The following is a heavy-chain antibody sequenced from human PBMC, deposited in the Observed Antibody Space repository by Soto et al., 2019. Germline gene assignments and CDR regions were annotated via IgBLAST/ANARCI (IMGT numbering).Heavy chain of an antibody. J-gene: IGHJ6*03. CDR1: GYTFPSYG. Sequence: ASVKVSCKASGYTFPSYGISWLRQAPGQGLEWMGIINPSGGSTNYLQKFQGRITMTRDTSTSTVYMELSSLRSEDTAVYFCARHRGASYYMDVWAKGTTVNVSS. D-gene: IGHD2-21*01. CDR3: ARHRGASYYMDV. V-gene: IGHV1-46*01. CDR2: INPSGGST.